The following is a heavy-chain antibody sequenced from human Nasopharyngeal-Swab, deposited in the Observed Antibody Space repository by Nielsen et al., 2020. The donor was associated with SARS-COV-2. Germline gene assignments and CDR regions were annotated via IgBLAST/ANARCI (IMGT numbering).Heavy chain of an antibody. D-gene: IGHD1-26*01. CDR2: ISYDGISK. CDR1: GFTFSTYA. Sequence: GESLKISCAASGFTFSTYAMHWVRQAPGKGLEWVALISYDGISKYFADSVKGRFTISRDHSKNTLYLQMNSLRPEDTAVYFCARDRGGSFPSCYFDYWGQGTLVTVSS. J-gene: IGHJ4*02. V-gene: IGHV3-30-3*01. CDR3: ARDRGGSFPSCYFDY.